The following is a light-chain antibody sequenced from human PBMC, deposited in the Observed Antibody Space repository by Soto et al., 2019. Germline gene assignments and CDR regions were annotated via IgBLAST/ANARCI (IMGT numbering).Light chain of an antibody. CDR1: QIISSTY. J-gene: IGKJ2*01. CDR3: QHYNDWPYT. CDR2: GAS. Sequence: DIVLTQSPGTLSLSPGERATLSCRASQIISSTYLGWYQQKPGQAPRLLVYGASTRAAAIPARFRGSGSGTEFTLTITSLQSEDFALYFCQHYNDWPYTFGQGTKLEI. V-gene: IGKV3-15*01.